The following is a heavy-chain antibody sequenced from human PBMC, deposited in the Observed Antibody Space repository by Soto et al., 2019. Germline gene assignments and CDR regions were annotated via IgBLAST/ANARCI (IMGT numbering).Heavy chain of an antibody. CDR3: ARERDYEYYFAY. CDR1: GFTFSSYA. CDR2: ISYDGSNK. Sequence: GGSLRLSCAASGFTFSSYAMHWVRQAPGKGLEWVAVISYDGSNKYYADSVKGRFTISRDNSKNTLYLQMNSLRAEDTAVYYCARERDYEYYFAYWGQGTLVTVSS. J-gene: IGHJ4*02. D-gene: IGHD3-22*01. V-gene: IGHV3-30-3*01.